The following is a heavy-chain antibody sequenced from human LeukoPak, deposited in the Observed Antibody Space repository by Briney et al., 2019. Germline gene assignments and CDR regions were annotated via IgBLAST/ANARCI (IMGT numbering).Heavy chain of an antibody. CDR3: ARAEGSGLFGSEGNDYYYYYGMDV. Sequence: SETLSLTCTVSGGSFSSGSYYWSWIRQPPGKGLEWIGYIYYSGSTNYNPSLKSRVTISVDTSKNQFSLKLSSVTAADTAVYYCARAEGSGLFGSEGNDYYYYYGMDVWGQGTTVTVSS. V-gene: IGHV4-61*01. CDR1: GGSFSSGSYY. CDR2: IYYSGST. D-gene: IGHD3-22*01. J-gene: IGHJ6*02.